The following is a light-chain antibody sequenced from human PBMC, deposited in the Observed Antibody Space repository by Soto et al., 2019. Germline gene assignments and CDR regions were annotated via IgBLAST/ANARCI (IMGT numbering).Light chain of an antibody. CDR3: CSYAGSSTLV. Sequence: QSALTQPASVSGSPGQSITIPCTGTSSDVGSYNLVSWYQQHPDKAPRLMISEVTKRPSGVSDRFSGSKSGNTASLTISGLQAEDVADYYCCSYAGSSTLVFGGGTKLTVL. CDR2: EVT. CDR1: SSDVGSYNL. V-gene: IGLV2-23*02. J-gene: IGLJ3*02.